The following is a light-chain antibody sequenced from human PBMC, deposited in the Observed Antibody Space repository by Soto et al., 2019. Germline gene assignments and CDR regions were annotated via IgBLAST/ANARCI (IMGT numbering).Light chain of an antibody. V-gene: IGKV3-15*01. Sequence: SPEECTTLSCRASQSVSSNLAWYQQKPGQAPRLLIYGASTRATGIPARFSGSGSGTESTQACGIGLSDDSVVYSMRVPARLLRTIAGGTKVDIK. CDR2: GAS. J-gene: IGKJ4*01. CDR3: RVPARLLRT. CDR1: QSVSSN.